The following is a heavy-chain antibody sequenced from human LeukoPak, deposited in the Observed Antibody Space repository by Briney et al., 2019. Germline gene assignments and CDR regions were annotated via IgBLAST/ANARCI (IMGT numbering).Heavy chain of an antibody. Sequence: GASLRLSCAASGFTFSNYGMHWVRQAPGKGLEWVALISYDGTNKYYADSVKGRFTISRDSSKNTLYLQMNNLRVEDTAVYYCAKDRGTISESFWYFHLWGRGAPVTVSS. CDR3: AKDRGTISESFWYFHL. CDR1: GFTFSNYG. D-gene: IGHD3-16*01. V-gene: IGHV3-30*18. J-gene: IGHJ2*01. CDR2: ISYDGTNK.